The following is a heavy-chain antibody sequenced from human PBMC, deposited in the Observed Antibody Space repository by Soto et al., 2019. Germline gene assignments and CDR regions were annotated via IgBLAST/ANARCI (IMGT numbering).Heavy chain of an antibody. V-gene: IGHV2-5*02. J-gene: IGHJ5*02. CDR2: IYWDDDK. CDR1: GFSLSTSGVG. CDR3: AHSITMVRGVKIFDWFDP. Sequence: SGPTLVNPTQTLTLTCTFSGFSLSTSGVGVGWIRQPPGKALEWLALIYWDDDKRYSPSLKSRLTITKDTSKNQVVLTMTNMDPVDTATYYCAHSITMVRGVKIFDWFDPWGQGTLVTVSS. D-gene: IGHD3-10*01.